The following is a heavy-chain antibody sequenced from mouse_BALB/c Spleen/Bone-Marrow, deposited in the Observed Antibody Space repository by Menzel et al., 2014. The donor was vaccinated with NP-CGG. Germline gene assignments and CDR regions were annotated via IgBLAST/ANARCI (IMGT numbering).Heavy chain of an antibody. CDR2: IRNKANGYTT. CDR3: ARGGNDLDY. V-gene: IGHV7-3*02. J-gene: IGHJ2*01. D-gene: IGHD2-3*01. Sequence: EVKLMESGGGLVQPGGSLGLSCATSGFTFTDYYMSWVRQPLGKALEWLGFIRNKANGYTTEYSASVKGRFTISRDNSQSILYLQMNTLRAEDSATYYCARGGNDLDYWAKAPLSQSPQ. CDR1: GFTFTDYY.